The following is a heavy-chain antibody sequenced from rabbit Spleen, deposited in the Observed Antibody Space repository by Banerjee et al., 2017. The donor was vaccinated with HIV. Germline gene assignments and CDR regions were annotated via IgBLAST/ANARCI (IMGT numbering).Heavy chain of an antibody. CDR2: IDPIFGTT. J-gene: IGHJ6*01. V-gene: IGHV1S47*01. CDR1: GFDFSAYG. D-gene: IGHD1-1*01. CDR3: ARDPAYASVSTYNFPVL. Sequence: QEQVVESGGGLVQPGGSLKLSCKASGFDFSAYGVSWVRQVPGKGLEWIGYIDPIFGTTYYPTWVNGRFTISSHNAQNTLYLQLNSLTAADTATYFCARDPAYASVSTYNFPVLWGPGTLVTVS.